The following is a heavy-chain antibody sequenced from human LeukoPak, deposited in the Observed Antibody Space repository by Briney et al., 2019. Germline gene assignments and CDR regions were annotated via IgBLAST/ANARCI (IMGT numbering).Heavy chain of an antibody. J-gene: IGHJ4*02. Sequence: SETLSLTCAVYGGSFSGYYWSWIRQHPGKGLEWIGYIYYSGSTYYNPSLKSRVAILVDTSKNQFSLKLSSVTAADTAVYYCARVGYYAGYFDNWGQGTLVTVSS. V-gene: IGHV4-31*11. CDR2: IYYSGST. CDR1: GGSFSGYY. CDR3: ARVGYYAGYFDN. D-gene: IGHD3-22*01.